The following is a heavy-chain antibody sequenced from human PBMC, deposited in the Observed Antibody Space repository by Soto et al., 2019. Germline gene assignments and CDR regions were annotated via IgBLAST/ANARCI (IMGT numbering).Heavy chain of an antibody. D-gene: IGHD3-10*01. V-gene: IGHV4-34*01. CDR2: INHSGST. Sequence: SETLSLTCAVYGGSFSGYYWSWIRQPPGKGLEWIGEINHSGSTNYNPSLKSRVTISVDTSKNQFSLKLSSVTAADTAVYYCARFCGNGSGSYKSLNDRPRKVFGEFDPCGQGNLVTVSS. CDR3: ARFCGNGSGSYKSLNDRPRKVFGEFDP. J-gene: IGHJ5*02. CDR1: GGSFSGYY.